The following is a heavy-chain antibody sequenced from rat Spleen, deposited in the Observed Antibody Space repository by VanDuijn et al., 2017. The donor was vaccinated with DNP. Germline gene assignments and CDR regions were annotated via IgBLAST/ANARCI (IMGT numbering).Heavy chain of an antibody. D-gene: IGHD1-4*01. CDR3: TRFHSTGLTWFAY. J-gene: IGHJ3*01. Sequence: QVQLKESGPGLMQPSQTLSLTCTVSGFSLTNYHVDWVRQPPGKGLEWMGRIQSDGNTDYNSVLKSRLSISRDTSKSQVFLNMNSLQTEDTAIYFCTRFHSTGLTWFAYWGQGTLVTVSS. CDR2: IQSDGNT. V-gene: IGHV2-27*01. CDR1: GFSLTNYH.